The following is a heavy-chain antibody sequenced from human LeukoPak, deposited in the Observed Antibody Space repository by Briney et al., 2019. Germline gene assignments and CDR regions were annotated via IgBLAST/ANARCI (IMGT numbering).Heavy chain of an antibody. V-gene: IGHV4-34*01. CDR1: GGSFSGYY. CDR3: ARNSQPYSSSWD. Sequence: SETLSLTCAVYGGSFSGYYWSWIRQPPGKGLEWIGEINHSGSTNYNPSLKSRVTISVDTSKNQFSLKLSSVTAVDTAVYYCARNSQPYSSSWDWGQGTLVTVSS. J-gene: IGHJ4*02. D-gene: IGHD6-13*01. CDR2: INHSGST.